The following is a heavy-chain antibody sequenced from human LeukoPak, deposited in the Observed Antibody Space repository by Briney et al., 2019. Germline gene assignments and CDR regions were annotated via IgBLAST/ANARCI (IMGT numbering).Heavy chain of an antibody. CDR2: ISGSGGST. J-gene: IGHJ3*02. D-gene: IGHD1-26*01. V-gene: IGHV3-23*01. Sequence: PGGSLRLSCAASGFTFSSYAMSWVRQAPGKGLEGVSAISGSGGSTYYADSVKGRFTISRDNAKNSLYLQMNSLRAEDTAVYYCARAFGSYYAFDIWGQGTMVTVSS. CDR3: ARAFGSYYAFDI. CDR1: GFTFSSYA.